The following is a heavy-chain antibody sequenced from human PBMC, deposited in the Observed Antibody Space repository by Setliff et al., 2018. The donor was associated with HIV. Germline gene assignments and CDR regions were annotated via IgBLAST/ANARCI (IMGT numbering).Heavy chain of an antibody. CDR2: INTNTGNP. D-gene: IGHD3-9*01. CDR1: GYTFTSYA. V-gene: IGHV7-4-1*02. Sequence: ASVKVSCKASGYTFTSYAMNWVRQAPGQGLEWMGWINTNTGNPTYAQGFTGRFVFSLDTSVSTAYLQISSLKAEDTAVYYCTRSVGHDILTNYYRNWFDPWGQGTLVTVSS. J-gene: IGHJ5*02. CDR3: TRSVGHDILTNYYRNWFDP.